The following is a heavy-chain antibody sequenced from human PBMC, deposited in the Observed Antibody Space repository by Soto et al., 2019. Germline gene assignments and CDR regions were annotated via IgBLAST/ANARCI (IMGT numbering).Heavy chain of an antibody. CDR1: GYTFTSYG. D-gene: IGHD3-3*01. CDR3: ARRSRYIAGHYGMDV. CDR2: ISAYNGNT. J-gene: IGHJ6*01. V-gene: IGHV1-18*01. Sequence: QVQLLQSGAEVKKPGASVKVSCKASGYTFTSYGISWVRQAPGQGLEWMGWISAYNGNTNYAQKLQGRVTMTTDNPMSTAYMELRSLRSDDTAVYYCARRSRYIAGHYGMDVWGQGTTVSVSS.